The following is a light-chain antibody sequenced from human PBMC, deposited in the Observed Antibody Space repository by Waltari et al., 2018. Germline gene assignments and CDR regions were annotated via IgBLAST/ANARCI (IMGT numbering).Light chain of an antibody. V-gene: IGKV3-15*01. Sequence: EIVMPHSPATLSVSPGERATLSCRASQSVSSNLAWYQQKPGQAPRLLIYGASTRATGTPARFSGSGSRTEFSLTISSLQSEDFAVYYCQQYNNWPRTFGQGTKVEIK. J-gene: IGKJ1*01. CDR2: GAS. CDR3: QQYNNWPRT. CDR1: QSVSSN.